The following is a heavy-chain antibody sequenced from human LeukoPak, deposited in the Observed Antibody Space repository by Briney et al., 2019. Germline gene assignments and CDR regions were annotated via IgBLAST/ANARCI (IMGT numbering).Heavy chain of an antibody. CDR2: IYPGDSDT. CDR3: ATQTTAAHDAFDI. J-gene: IGHJ3*02. Sequence: GESLKISCKGSGYSFTSYWIGWVRQMPGKGLEWMGTIYPGDSDTRYSPSFQGQVTISADKSISTAYLQWSSLKASDTAMYYCATQTTAAHDAFDIWGQGTMVTVSS. D-gene: IGHD4-11*01. V-gene: IGHV5-51*01. CDR1: GYSFTSYW.